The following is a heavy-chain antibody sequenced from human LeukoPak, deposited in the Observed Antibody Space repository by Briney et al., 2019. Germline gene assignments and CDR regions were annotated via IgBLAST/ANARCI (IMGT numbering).Heavy chain of an antibody. V-gene: IGHV3-23*01. Sequence: TGGSLRLSCAASGFTFSSYAMSWVRQAPGKGLEWVSYISGSGGSIYYADSVKGRFTISRDNSKNTLYLQMNSLRAEDTAVYYCAREHDLSLSNTGGHCGQGHLTPVSS. J-gene: IGHJ4*02. D-gene: IGHD3-16*01. CDR2: ISGSGGSI. CDR1: GFTFSSYA. CDR3: AREHDLSLSNTGGH.